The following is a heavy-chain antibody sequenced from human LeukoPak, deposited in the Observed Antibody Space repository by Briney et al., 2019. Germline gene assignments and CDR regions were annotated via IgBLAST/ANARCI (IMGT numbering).Heavy chain of an antibody. CDR1: GYSFTSYW. J-gene: IGHJ4*02. D-gene: IGHD2-8*01. V-gene: IGHV5-51*01. Sequence: GESLKISSKGSGYSFTSYWIGWVRQMPGKGLEWMGIIYPGDSDTRYSPSFQGQVTISADKSISTAYLQWSSLRASDTAMYYCAGGDCTNGVCGGFDYWGQGTLVTVSS. CDR2: IYPGDSDT. CDR3: AGGDCTNGVCGGFDY.